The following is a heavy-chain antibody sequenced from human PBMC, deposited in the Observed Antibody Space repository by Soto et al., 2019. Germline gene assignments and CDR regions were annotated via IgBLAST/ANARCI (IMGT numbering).Heavy chain of an antibody. Sequence: SETLSLTCTVSGGSISSYYWSWIRQPPGKGLEWIGYIYYSGSTNYNPSLKSRVTISVDTSKNQFSLKLSSVTAADTAVYYCARANTIYDFWSGYSYYFDYWGQGTLVTVSS. CDR3: ARANTIYDFWSGYSYYFDY. D-gene: IGHD3-3*01. CDR2: IYYSGST. CDR1: GGSISSYY. V-gene: IGHV4-59*01. J-gene: IGHJ4*02.